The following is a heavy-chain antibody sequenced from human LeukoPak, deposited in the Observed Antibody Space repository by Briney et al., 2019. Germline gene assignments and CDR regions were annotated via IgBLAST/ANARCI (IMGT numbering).Heavy chain of an antibody. Sequence: PSETLSLTCTVSGGSISTYFWNWIRQPPGKGLEWIGYIYYSGSTNYNPSLKSRVTISVDTSKNQFSLKLSSVTAADTAVYYCARDPGGVGVPIDYWGQGTLVTVSS. CDR2: IYYSGST. V-gene: IGHV4-59*12. D-gene: IGHD1-26*01. CDR1: GGSISTYF. CDR3: ARDPGGVGVPIDY. J-gene: IGHJ4*02.